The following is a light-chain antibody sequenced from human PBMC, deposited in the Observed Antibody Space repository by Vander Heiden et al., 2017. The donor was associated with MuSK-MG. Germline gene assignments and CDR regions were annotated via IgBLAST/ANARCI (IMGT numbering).Light chain of an antibody. CDR2: DAS. J-gene: IGKJ3*01. V-gene: IGKV3-11*01. Sequence: EIVLTQSPATLSLSPGERATLSCRASQSVSSYLAWYQQKPGQAPRLLIYDASNRATGIPARFSGSGSGKDFTLTISSLEPEDFAVYYCQQPSNWPPFTFGHGTKVDIK. CDR1: QSVSSY. CDR3: QQPSNWPPFT.